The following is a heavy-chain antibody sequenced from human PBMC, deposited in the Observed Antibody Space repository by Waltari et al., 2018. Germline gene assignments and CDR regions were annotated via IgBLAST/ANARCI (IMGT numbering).Heavy chain of an antibody. J-gene: IGHJ6*02. D-gene: IGHD6-6*01. Sequence: QVQLQQWGAGLLKPSETLSLTCAVYGGSFRCYYWSWIRQPPGKGLEWIGEINHSGSTNYNPSLESRVTISVDTSKNQFSLKLSSVTAADTAVYYCARGFQEQLYPHYYYYGMDVWGQGTTVTVSS. CDR2: INHSGST. V-gene: IGHV4-34*01. CDR3: ARGFQEQLYPHYYYYGMDV. CDR1: GGSFRCYY.